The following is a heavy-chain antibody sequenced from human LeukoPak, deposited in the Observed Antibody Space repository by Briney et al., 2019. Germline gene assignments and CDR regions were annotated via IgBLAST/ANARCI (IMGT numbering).Heavy chain of an antibody. D-gene: IGHD6-13*01. Sequence: GGSLRLSCAASGFTFSDYYMSWIRQAPGKGLEWVSYISSSGSTIYYADSVKGRFTISRDNGKNSLYLQMNSLRAEDTAVYYCARIAAAGISFDYWGQGTLVTVSS. CDR2: ISSSGSTI. CDR3: ARIAAAGISFDY. CDR1: GFTFSDYY. V-gene: IGHV3-11*01. J-gene: IGHJ4*02.